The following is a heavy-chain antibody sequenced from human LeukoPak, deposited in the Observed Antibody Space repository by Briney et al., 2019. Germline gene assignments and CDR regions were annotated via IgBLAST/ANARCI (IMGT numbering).Heavy chain of an antibody. CDR1: GFTFSTFA. J-gene: IGHJ4*02. CDR3: AKDRGY. CDR2: ITSAGST. V-gene: IGHV3-23*01. Sequence: GGSLRLSCAASGFTFSTFAMSWVRQAPGKGLEWVSAITSAGSTYYAESVTGRFTISRDNSKNTLYLQMNSLRADDTAVYYCAKDRGYWGQGTLVTVSS.